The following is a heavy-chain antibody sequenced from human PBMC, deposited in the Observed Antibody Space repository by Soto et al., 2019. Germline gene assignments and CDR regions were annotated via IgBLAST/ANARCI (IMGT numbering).Heavy chain of an antibody. Sequence: QSLSLTCAISGDSVPSNSATWYSIRQFPSRGLEWLGRTYYRSKWYNDYAVAVKSRITINPDTSKNQFSLQLNSVTPEDTAVYHCARGSYSSGLYYYFDYWGQGT. CDR1: GDSVPSNSAT. D-gene: IGHD6-19*01. J-gene: IGHJ4*02. V-gene: IGHV6-1*01. CDR2: TYYRSKWYN. CDR3: ARGSYSSGLYYYFDY.